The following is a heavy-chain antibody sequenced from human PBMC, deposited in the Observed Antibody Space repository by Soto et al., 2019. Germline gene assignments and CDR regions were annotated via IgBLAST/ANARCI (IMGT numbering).Heavy chain of an antibody. Sequence: QVQLRESGPGLVKPSQTLFVTCSVSGGSISSGDYYWSWIRHHPGKGLEWIGYIYHSETTYYNPSLKSRVSISVDTSKNQFSLKLKSVSAADTAVYYCARGGVVVTRSQYFIVWGQGTLITVSS. CDR2: IYHSETT. D-gene: IGHD3-3*01. CDR3: ARGGVVVTRSQYFIV. V-gene: IGHV4-31*03. CDR1: GGSISSGDYY. J-gene: IGHJ1*01.